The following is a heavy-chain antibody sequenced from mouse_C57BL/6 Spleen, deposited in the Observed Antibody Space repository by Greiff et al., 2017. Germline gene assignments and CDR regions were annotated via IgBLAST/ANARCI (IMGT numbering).Heavy chain of an antibody. Sequence: QVQLQQPGAELVMPGASVKLSCKASGYTFTSYWMHWVKQRPGQGLEWIGEIDPSDSYTNYNQKFTGKSTLTVDKSSSTAYMQLSSLTSEDSAVYYCARGDDGYYGGYFDVWGTGTTGTVSS. CDR2: IDPSDSYT. CDR3: ARGDDGYYGGYFDV. V-gene: IGHV1-69*01. J-gene: IGHJ1*03. CDR1: GYTFTSYW. D-gene: IGHD2-3*01.